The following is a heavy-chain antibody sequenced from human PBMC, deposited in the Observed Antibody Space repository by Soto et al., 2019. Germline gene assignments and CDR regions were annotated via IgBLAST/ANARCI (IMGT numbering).Heavy chain of an antibody. Sequence: EVQLVESGGGLIQPGGSLRLSCAASGFTVSSNYMSWVRQAPGKGLEWVSVIYSGGSTYYADAVKGRFTISRDNSKNTLYLQMNSLRPEDTAVYYCARELESYYYGMDVWGQGTTVTVSS. V-gene: IGHV3-53*01. J-gene: IGHJ6*02. CDR1: GFTVSSNY. D-gene: IGHD1-1*01. CDR3: ARELESYYYGMDV. CDR2: IYSGGST.